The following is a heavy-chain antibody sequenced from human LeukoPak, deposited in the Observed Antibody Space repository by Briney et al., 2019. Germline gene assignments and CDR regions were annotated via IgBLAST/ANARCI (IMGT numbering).Heavy chain of an antibody. CDR2: IRYDGSNK. D-gene: IGHD5-12*01. CDR3: ASWTHSGHEWQNGGAFDI. CDR1: GFTFSSYG. V-gene: IGHV3-30*02. Sequence: PGGSLRLSCAASGFTFSSYGMYWVRQAPGKGLEWVAFIRYDGSNKYYADSVKGRFTISRDNSNDALYLQMNSLRAEDTAMYYCASWTHSGHEWQNGGAFDIWGQGTVVTVSA. J-gene: IGHJ3*02.